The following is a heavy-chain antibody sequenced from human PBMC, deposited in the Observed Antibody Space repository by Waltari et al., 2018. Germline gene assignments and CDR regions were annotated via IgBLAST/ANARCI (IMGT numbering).Heavy chain of an antibody. CDR3: AREQLGIVGATIPDY. CDR1: GYTFNGYY. Sequence: QVQLVQSGAEVNKPGASVKVSCKASGYTFNGYYMHCVRQAPGQGIEWMGSFNPNRGGTNYAQKFQGRVTMTRETSISTAYMELSRLRSDDTAVYYCAREQLGIVGATIPDYWGQGTLVTVSS. J-gene: IGHJ4*02. V-gene: IGHV1-2*02. D-gene: IGHD1-26*01. CDR2: FNPNRGGT.